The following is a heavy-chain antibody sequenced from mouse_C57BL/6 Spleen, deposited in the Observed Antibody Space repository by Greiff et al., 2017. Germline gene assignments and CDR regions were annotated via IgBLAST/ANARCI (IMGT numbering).Heavy chain of an antibody. D-gene: IGHD1-1*01. CDR2: IYPGDGDT. V-gene: IGHV1-82*01. J-gene: IGHJ2*01. CDR1: GYAFSSSW. CDR3: ASITTVVATVDY. Sequence: QVQLQQSGPELVKPGASVKISCKASGYAFSSSWMNWVKQRPGKGLEWIGRIYPGDGDTNYNGQFKGKATLTADKSSSTAYMQLSSRTSEDSAVYYCASITTVVATVDYWGQGTTLTVSS.